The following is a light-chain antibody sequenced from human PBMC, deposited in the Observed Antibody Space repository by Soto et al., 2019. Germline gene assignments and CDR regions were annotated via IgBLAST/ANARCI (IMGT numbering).Light chain of an antibody. CDR2: DVS. V-gene: IGKV3-11*01. CDR3: QQRATWPPFT. Sequence: DIVLTQSPATLSLSPGERATLSCRASQSLSSYLAWYQQKPGQAPRLLISDVSNRATGIPARCSGSGSGTDFTLTISSLEPEDSAVYYCQQRATWPPFTFGGGTKVEIK. J-gene: IGKJ4*01. CDR1: QSLSSY.